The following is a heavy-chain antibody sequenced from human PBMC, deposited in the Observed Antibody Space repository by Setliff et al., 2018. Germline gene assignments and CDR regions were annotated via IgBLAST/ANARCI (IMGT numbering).Heavy chain of an antibody. CDR2: IYSSGGT. V-gene: IGHV4-4*08. CDR3: ARTYYYASGRSGYYYYYYYTDV. Sequence: PSETLSLTCTVSGGSISGDYWSWIRQPPGKGLEWIGYIYSSGGTNYNPSLKSRVTISVDTSKDRFSLKLNSVTAANTAINYCARTYYYASGRSGYYYYYYYTDVGCKGTTVTVS. D-gene: IGHD3-10*01. J-gene: IGHJ6*03. CDR1: GGSISGDY.